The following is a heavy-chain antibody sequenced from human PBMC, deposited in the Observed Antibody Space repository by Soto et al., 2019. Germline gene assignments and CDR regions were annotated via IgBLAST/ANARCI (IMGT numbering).Heavy chain of an antibody. D-gene: IGHD5-12*01. CDR1: GGTFSSYS. Sequence: GASVKGSCKASGGTFSSYSISWVRQAPGQGLEWLGGIIPLFGTANYAQKFKGRLTITADKSTRTTYMELSGLTSEDTAVYYCVRSDERGSNYWAWFDPWGQGTLVTVSS. CDR3: VRSDERGSNYWAWFDP. CDR2: IIPLFGTA. V-gene: IGHV1-69*06. J-gene: IGHJ5*02.